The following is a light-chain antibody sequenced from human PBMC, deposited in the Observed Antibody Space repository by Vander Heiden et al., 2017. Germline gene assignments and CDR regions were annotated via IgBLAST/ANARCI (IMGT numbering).Light chain of an antibody. Sequence: AIRMTQSPSSFSASTGDRVTIPCRASQGISSYLAWYQQKPGKAPKLLIYAASTLQSGVPSRFSGSGSGTDFTLTISCLQSEDFATYYCQQYYSYPSFGPGTKVDIK. CDR2: AAS. J-gene: IGKJ3*01. CDR3: QQYYSYPS. V-gene: IGKV1-8*01. CDR1: QGISSY.